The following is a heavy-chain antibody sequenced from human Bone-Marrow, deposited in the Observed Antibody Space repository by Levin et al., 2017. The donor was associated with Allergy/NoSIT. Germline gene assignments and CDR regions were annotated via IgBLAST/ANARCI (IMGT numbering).Heavy chain of an antibody. D-gene: IGHD3-16*01. CDR2: ISAYNGNT. V-gene: IGHV1-18*01. Sequence: GESLKISCQASGYTFTSYGISWVRQAPGQGLEWMGWISAYNGNTNYAQKLQGRVTMTTDTSTSTAYMELRSLRSDDTAVYYCARAPDPNYYYYWFDPWGQGTLVTVSS. J-gene: IGHJ5*02. CDR3: ARAPDPNYYYYWFDP. CDR1: GYTFTSYG.